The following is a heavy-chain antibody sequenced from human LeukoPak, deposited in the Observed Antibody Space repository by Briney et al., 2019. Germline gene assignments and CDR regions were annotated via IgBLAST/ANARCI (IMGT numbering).Heavy chain of an antibody. CDR2: INHSGST. D-gene: IGHD5-24*01. J-gene: IGHJ4*02. CDR1: AGSFSGYY. Sequence: SETLSLTGAVYAGSFSGYYWSWLRPPPGKGLEWIGEINHSGSTNYNPSLNSRVTISVDTSKNQFSLKLSSVTAADTAVYYCARVRRPRGYNVFDYWGQGTLVTVSS. CDR3: ARVRRPRGYNVFDY. V-gene: IGHV4-34*01.